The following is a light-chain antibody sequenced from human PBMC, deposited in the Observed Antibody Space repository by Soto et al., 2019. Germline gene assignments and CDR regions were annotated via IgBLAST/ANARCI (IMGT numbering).Light chain of an antibody. CDR2: GAS. CDR3: QHYGNSHS. V-gene: IGKV3-20*01. J-gene: IGKJ2*03. Sequence: ENVLTQSPGTLSLSPGDTATLSCRASQTIFNSYLAWYQQKPGQAPRLLIYGASSRATGISDKFSGGGSGTDFALTITIMEPVYFAVYSCQHYGNSHSFGQETKLDMK. CDR1: QTIFNSY.